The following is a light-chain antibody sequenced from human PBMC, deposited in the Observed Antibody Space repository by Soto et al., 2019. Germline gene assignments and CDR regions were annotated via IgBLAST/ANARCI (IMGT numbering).Light chain of an antibody. CDR2: DAY. V-gene: IGKV3-11*01. CDR1: QSFRGL. Sequence: EVVLTESPVTLXXSPXXRGTLSCRASQSFRGLLAWYQQKPGQAPRLLIYDAYNRATGIPPRFSGSGSGTDFTLTISSLEPEDSAVYYCQQRHMWPITFGQGTRLEIK. J-gene: IGKJ5*01. CDR3: QQRHMWPIT.